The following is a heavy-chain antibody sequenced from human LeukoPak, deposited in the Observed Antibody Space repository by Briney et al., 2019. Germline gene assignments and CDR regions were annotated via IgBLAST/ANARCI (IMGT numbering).Heavy chain of an antibody. V-gene: IGHV3-21*01. J-gene: IGHJ4*02. CDR1: GFTFSSYS. CDR2: ISSSSSYI. CDR3: ARSQLGGKYYFDY. Sequence: GGSLRLSCAASGFTFSSYSMNWVRQAPGKGLEWVSSISSSSSYIYYADSVKGRFTISRENAKNSLYLQMNSLRAEDTAVYYCARSQLGGKYYFDYWGQGTLVTVSS. D-gene: IGHD7-27*01.